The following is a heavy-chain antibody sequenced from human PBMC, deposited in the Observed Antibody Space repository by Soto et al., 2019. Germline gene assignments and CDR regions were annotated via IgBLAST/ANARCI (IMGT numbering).Heavy chain of an antibody. V-gene: IGHV1-18*04. CDR2: ISPLKGRT. J-gene: IGHJ1*01. Sequence: QVQLVQSGPDLKRPGASMKVSCKASGYTFTSYGISWVRQAPGQGLEWMAWISPLKGRTQYSQKAQGRVTLSTDTSSNTAHMEMTTLGVDDTAVYYCAMDYGDRPEYFKHWGQGTLVTVS. CDR3: AMDYGDRPEYFKH. D-gene: IGHD4-17*01. CDR1: GYTFTSYG.